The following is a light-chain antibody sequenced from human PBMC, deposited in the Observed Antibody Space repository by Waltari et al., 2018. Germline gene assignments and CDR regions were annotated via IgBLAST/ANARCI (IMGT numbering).Light chain of an antibody. CDR1: NSDIGAYNY. CDR3: CSYAGSYTYWV. J-gene: IGLJ3*02. V-gene: IGLV2-11*01. CDR2: DVT. Sequence: QSALTQPRSVSGSPGQSVTISCTGTNSDIGAYNYVSWYQQYPGKAPELIIYDVTKRPSGVPDRFSGSKSGNTASLTISGLQAEDEADYYCCSYAGSYTYWVFGGGTKLTVL.